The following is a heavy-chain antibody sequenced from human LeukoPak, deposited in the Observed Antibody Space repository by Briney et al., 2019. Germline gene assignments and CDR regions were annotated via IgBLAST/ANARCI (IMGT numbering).Heavy chain of an antibody. V-gene: IGHV1-18*04. CDR3: ARYGDYHDAFDI. D-gene: IGHD4-17*01. Sequence: ASVKVSCKASGYTFTSYGIRWVRQGPGQGLEWMGWISAYNGNTNYAQKLQGRVTMTTDTSTSTAYMELRSLRSDDTAVYYCARYGDYHDAFDIWGQGTMVTVSS. J-gene: IGHJ3*02. CDR2: ISAYNGNT. CDR1: GYTFTSYG.